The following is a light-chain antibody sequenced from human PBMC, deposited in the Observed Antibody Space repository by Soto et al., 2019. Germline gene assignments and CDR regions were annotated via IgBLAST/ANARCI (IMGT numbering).Light chain of an antibody. CDR2: SAT. CDR3: QHFGRLSET. CDR1: QSIASSY. J-gene: IGKJ1*01. Sequence: VLTQSPGTLSLSPGDRVTLSCRASQSIASSYLAWYQQKAGRATMLLFYSATSRATGLPDRFSGSGSGTDFTLTISRLEPEDFAGYYCQHFGRLSETFGKGTQVE. V-gene: IGKV3-20*01.